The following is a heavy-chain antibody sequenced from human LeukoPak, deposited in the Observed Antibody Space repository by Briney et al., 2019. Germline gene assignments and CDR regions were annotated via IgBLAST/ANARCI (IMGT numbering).Heavy chain of an antibody. CDR3: ASRGTLAAAGGYYYYYYMDV. J-gene: IGHJ6*03. Sequence: ASETLSLTCTVSGGSISSGDYYWSWIRQPPGKGLEWIGYIYYSGSTYYNPSLKSRVTISVDTSKNQFSLKLSSVTAADTAVYYCASRGTLAAAGGYYYYYYMDVWGKGTTVTVSS. CDR2: IYYSGST. CDR1: GGSISSGDYY. V-gene: IGHV4-30-4*08. D-gene: IGHD6-13*01.